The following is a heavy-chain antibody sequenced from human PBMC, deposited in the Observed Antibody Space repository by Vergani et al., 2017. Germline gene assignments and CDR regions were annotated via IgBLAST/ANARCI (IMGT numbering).Heavy chain of an antibody. CDR2: IKSQTDGGTT. CDR1: GFTFSNAW. CDR3: TTVVDYGDYFDY. J-gene: IGHJ4*02. D-gene: IGHD4-17*01. Sequence: EVQLVESGGGLVKPGGSLRLSCAASGFTFSNAWMSWVRQAPGKGLEWVGRIKSQTDGGTTDYAAPVKGRFTISRDDSKNTLYLQMNSLKTEDTAVYYYTTVVDYGDYFDYWGQGTLVTVSS. V-gene: IGHV3-15*01.